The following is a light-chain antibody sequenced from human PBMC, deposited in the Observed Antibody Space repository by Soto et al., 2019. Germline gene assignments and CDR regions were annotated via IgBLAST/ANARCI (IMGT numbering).Light chain of an antibody. J-gene: IGKJ5*01. V-gene: IGKV3-15*01. CDR3: QQYNNWSLIT. CDR1: QSIGSN. Sequence: EIVMTQSPATRSVSPGERATLSCRTSQSIGSNLGWYQQKPGQAPRLLIYAASTRATGIPARFSGSGSGTQFTLTISSLHSEDSAVYYCQQYNNWSLITFGQGTRLVIK. CDR2: AAS.